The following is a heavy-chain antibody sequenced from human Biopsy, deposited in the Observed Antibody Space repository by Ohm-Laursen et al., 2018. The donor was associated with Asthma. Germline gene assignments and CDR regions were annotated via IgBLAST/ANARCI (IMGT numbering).Heavy chain of an antibody. CDR2: ISKDASTQ. V-gene: IGHV3-30*03. J-gene: IGHJ3*02. D-gene: IGHD1-1*01. Sequence: SLRLSCAASGLSAFTFNNFAMHWVRQAPGKGLEWVGVISKDASTQDYADSVKGRFTMARDNSKNTLDLQMNSLREEDTAVYYCVRDGTDDAFDIWGQGTVVSVSS. CDR3: VRDGTDDAFDI. CDR1: GLSAFTFNNFA.